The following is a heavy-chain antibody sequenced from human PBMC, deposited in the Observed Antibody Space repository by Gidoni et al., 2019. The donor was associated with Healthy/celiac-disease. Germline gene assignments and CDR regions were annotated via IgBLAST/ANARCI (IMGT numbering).Heavy chain of an antibody. J-gene: IGHJ4*02. D-gene: IGHD3-10*01. CDR3: ARGPRAMVRGLVDY. CDR1: GFTFSSYS. Sequence: EVQLVESGGGLVKPGGSLRLSCAASGFTFSSYSMNWVRQAPGKGLEWVSSISSSSSYIYYADSVKGRFTISRDNAKNSLYLQMNSLRAEDTAVYYCARGPRAMVRGLVDYWGQGTLVTVSS. V-gene: IGHV3-21*01. CDR2: ISSSSSYI.